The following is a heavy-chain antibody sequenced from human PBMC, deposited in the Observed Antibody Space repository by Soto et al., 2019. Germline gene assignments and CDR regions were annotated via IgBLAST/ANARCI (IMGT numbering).Heavy chain of an antibody. CDR3: ARDFEIVLGGGGSHGMDV. V-gene: IGHV3-48*03. Sequence: EVQLVESGGGLVQPGGSLRLSCAASGFTFSSYEMNWVRQAPGKGLEWVSYISSSGSTIYYADSVKGRFTISRDNAKNSLFLQMNSLRAGDTAFYYWARDFEIVLGGGGSHGMDVWGQGTTVTVSS. J-gene: IGHJ6*02. CDR2: ISSSGSTI. D-gene: IGHD2-15*01. CDR1: GFTFSSYE.